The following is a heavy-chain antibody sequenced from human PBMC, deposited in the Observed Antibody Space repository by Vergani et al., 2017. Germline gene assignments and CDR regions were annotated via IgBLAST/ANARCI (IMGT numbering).Heavy chain of an antibody. J-gene: IGHJ5*02. CDR1: GGSVSSGSYY. Sequence: QVQLQESGPGLVKPSETLSLTGTVAGGSVSSGSYYWSWIRQPPGKGLEWIGYIYYSGRTNYNPSLKSRVTISVDTSKNQFSLKLSSVTAADTAVYYCARDQVYYGSGSFNWFDPWGQGTLVTVSS. D-gene: IGHD3-10*01. CDR3: ARDQVYYGSGSFNWFDP. CDR2: IYYSGRT. V-gene: IGHV4-61*01.